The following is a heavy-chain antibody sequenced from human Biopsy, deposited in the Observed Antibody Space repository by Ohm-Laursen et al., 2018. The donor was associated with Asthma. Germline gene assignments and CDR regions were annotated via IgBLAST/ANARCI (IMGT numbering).Heavy chain of an antibody. D-gene: IGHD3-10*01. CDR1: GFTFGSYG. CDR2: IWFDGSNK. J-gene: IGHJ4*02. V-gene: IGHV3-33*01. CDR3: GRERSYMVDY. Sequence: SLRLSCAASGFTFGSYGLHWVRQAPGKGLEWVADIWFDGSNKHYADSVKCRFTISRDNSKNTLYLQMNSLRAEDTALYYCGRERSYMVDYWGQGTLVIVSS.